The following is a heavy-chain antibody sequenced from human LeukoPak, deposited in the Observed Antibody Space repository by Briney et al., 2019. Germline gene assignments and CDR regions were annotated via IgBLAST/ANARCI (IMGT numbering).Heavy chain of an antibody. J-gene: IGHJ4*02. CDR3: ATSGYSYAYSDY. Sequence: KTSETLSLTCTVSGGSISSSTYYWAWIRQPPGKGLECIGTIYYSGSTNYNPSLKSRVSISVDTSKNQFSLKLSSVTAADTAVYYCATSGYSYAYSDYWGQGSLVTVSS. CDR1: GGSISSSTYY. V-gene: IGHV4-39*01. CDR2: IYYSGST. D-gene: IGHD5-18*01.